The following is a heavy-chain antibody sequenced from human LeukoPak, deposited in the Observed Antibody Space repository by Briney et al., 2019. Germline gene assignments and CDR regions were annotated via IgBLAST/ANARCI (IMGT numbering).Heavy chain of an antibody. Sequence: GGSLRLSCAASGFTFSSYAMSWVRQAPGRGLEWVSAISGSGGSTYYADSVKGRFTVSRDSSKNTLYLQMNSLRAEDTAVYYCAKVSYGANFETNFFYYWGQGTLVTVSS. CDR1: GFTFSSYA. CDR2: ISGSGGST. V-gene: IGHV3-23*01. D-gene: IGHD4-23*01. J-gene: IGHJ4*02. CDR3: AKVSYGANFETNFFYY.